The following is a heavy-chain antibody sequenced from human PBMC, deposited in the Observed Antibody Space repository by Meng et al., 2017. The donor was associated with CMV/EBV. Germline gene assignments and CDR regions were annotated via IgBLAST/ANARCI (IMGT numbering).Heavy chain of an antibody. V-gene: IGHV3-48*03. Sequence: GESLKISCAASGFTFSSYKMNWVRQAPGKGLEWVSYISSSGSTIYYADSVKGRFTISRDNAKNSLYLQMNSLRAEDTAVYYCARVSRYDFWSGIYYYYGMDVWGQGTTVTVSS. CDR3: ARVSRYDFWSGIYYYYGMDV. D-gene: IGHD3-3*01. CDR1: GFTFSSYK. J-gene: IGHJ6*02. CDR2: ISSSGSTI.